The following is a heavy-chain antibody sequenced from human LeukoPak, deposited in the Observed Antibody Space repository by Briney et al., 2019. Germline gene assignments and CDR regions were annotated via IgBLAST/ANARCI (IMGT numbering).Heavy chain of an antibody. CDR1: GFTFSSYG. CDR2: ISYDGSNK. CDR3: AKGSSKLGYFDY. Sequence: GRSLRLSCAASGFTFSSYGMHWVRQAPGKGLEWVAVISYDGSNKYYADSVKGRFTISRDNSKNTLYLQMNSLRAEDTAVYYCAKGSSKLGYFDYWGQGTLVTVSS. J-gene: IGHJ4*02. D-gene: IGHD2-2*01. V-gene: IGHV3-30*18.